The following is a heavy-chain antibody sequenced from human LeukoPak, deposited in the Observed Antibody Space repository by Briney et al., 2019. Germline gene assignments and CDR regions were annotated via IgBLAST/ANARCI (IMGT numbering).Heavy chain of an antibody. CDR1: GYTFTSYG. CDR3: ARSSTSWPYYYYYMDV. CDR2: ISAYNGNT. J-gene: IGHJ6*03. Sequence: GASVKVSCKASGYTFTSYGISWVRQAPGQGLEWMGWISAYNGNTNYAQKLQGRVTMTTDTSTSTAYMELRSLRSDDTAVYYYARSSTSWPYYYYYMDVWGKGTTVTISS. D-gene: IGHD2-2*01. V-gene: IGHV1-18*01.